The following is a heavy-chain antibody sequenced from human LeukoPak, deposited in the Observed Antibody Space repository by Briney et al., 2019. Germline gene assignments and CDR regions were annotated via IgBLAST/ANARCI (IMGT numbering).Heavy chain of an antibody. CDR3: AKGSRPGVTAEVGY. CDR2: ISWNSGSI. Sequence: PGGSLRLSCAASGFTFDDYAMHWVRHAPGKGLEWVSGISWNSGSIGYADSVKGRFTISRDNAKNSLYLQMNSLRAEDTALYYCAKGSRPGVTAEVGYWGRGTLVTVSS. V-gene: IGHV3-9*01. J-gene: IGHJ4*02. D-gene: IGHD2-15*01. CDR1: GFTFDDYA.